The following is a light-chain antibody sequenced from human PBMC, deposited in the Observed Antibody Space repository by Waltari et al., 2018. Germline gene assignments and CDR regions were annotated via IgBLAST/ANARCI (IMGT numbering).Light chain of an antibody. Sequence: DIVLTQSPDSLAVSLGARATINCKPSQSLLDTSNHKNYLAWYRQKPGQPPQLLFYWASTRNSGVPGRLSGGGSGSDFTLTISGLQADDVAVYYCQQYSGSPLTFGGGTKVEIE. CDR1: QSLLDTSNHKNY. V-gene: IGKV4-1*01. CDR3: QQYSGSPLT. J-gene: IGKJ4*01. CDR2: WAS.